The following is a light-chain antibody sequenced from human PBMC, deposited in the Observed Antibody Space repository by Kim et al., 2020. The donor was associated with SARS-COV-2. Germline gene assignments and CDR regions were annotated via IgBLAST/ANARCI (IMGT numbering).Light chain of an antibody. Sequence: EIVMTQSPATLSVSPGERATLSCRASQSVSSNLAWYQQKPGQAPRLLIYDASSRATGFPARFSGSGSGTEFTLTISSLQSEDSAIYYCQQYNNWPITFGQGTRVEIK. CDR3: QQYNNWPIT. J-gene: IGKJ5*01. CDR1: QSVSSN. V-gene: IGKV3-15*01. CDR2: DAS.